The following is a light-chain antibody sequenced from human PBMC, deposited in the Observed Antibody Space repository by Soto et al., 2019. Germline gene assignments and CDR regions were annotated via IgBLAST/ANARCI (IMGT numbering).Light chain of an antibody. CDR1: QSISSW. V-gene: IGKV1-5*03. Sequence: DIQMTQSPSTLSASVGDRVTITCRASQSISSWLAWYQQKPGKAPKLLIYKASILESGVPSRFSGSGSGTEFTFTISSLQPDDFATYYCQQYNSYWTFGQGTKVEIK. J-gene: IGKJ1*01. CDR3: QQYNSYWT. CDR2: KAS.